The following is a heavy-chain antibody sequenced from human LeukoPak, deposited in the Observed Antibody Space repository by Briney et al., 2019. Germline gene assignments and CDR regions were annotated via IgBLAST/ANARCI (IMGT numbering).Heavy chain of an antibody. CDR3: AELGITMIGGV. Sequence: SGGSLRLSCAASGFTFNTYAMSWVRQAPGKGLEWVSAISGSGRSTFYADSVEGRFTISRDNSKNTLYLQMNSLRAEDTAVYYCAELGITMIGGVWGKGTTVTISS. CDR1: GFTFNTYA. J-gene: IGHJ6*04. CDR2: ISGSGRST. D-gene: IGHD3-10*02. V-gene: IGHV3-23*01.